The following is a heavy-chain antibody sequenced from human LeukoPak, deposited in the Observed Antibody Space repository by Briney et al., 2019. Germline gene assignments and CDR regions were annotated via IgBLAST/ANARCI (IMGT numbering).Heavy chain of an antibody. CDR2: ISRSSSDI. Sequence: KPGGSLRLSCAASGFSFSSYSKSWDRQAPGKVLAWLSFISRSSSDIYHADSVKGRFTISRDNDKNSLYLQMNSLRAEDTAVYYCARDLPAAVDWGQGTLVTVSS. CDR1: GFSFSSYS. CDR3: ARDLPAAVD. V-gene: IGHV3-21*01. J-gene: IGHJ4*02. D-gene: IGHD2-2*01.